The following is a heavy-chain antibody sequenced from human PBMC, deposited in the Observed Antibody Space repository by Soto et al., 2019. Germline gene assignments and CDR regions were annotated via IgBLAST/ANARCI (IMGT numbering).Heavy chain of an antibody. Sequence: SETLSLTCTVSGGSISSGGYYWSWIRQHPGKGLEWIGYIYYSGSTYYNPSLKSRVTISVDTSKNQFSLKLSSVTAADTAVYYCARDDSSGWFDPWGQGTLVTVSS. D-gene: IGHD6-19*01. J-gene: IGHJ5*02. V-gene: IGHV4-31*03. CDR1: GGSISSGGYY. CDR3: ARDDSSGWFDP. CDR2: IYYSGST.